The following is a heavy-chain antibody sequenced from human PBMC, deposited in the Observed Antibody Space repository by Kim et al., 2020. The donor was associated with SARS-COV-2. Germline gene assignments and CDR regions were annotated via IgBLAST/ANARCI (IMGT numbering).Heavy chain of an antibody. CDR1: GYTFTSYY. CDR3: ARGRGRFLEWLLSDNYYYYMDV. CDR2: INPSGGST. V-gene: IGHV1-46*01. J-gene: IGHJ6*03. Sequence: ASVKVSCKASGYTFTSYYMHWVRQAPGQGLEWMGIINPSGGSTSYAQKFQGRVTMTRDTSTSTVYMELSSLRSEDTAVYYCARGRGRFLEWLLSDNYYYYMDVWGKGTTVTVSS. D-gene: IGHD3-3*01.